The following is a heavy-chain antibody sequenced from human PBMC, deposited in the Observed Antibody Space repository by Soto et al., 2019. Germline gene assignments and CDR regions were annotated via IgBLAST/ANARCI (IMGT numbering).Heavy chain of an antibody. Sequence: QVQLQESGPGLVKPSGTLSLTCAVSSGSISSSNWWSWVRQPPGKGLEWIGEIYHSWSTNYNPSLKSRVPISVDKSKNQFSLKLSSVTAADTAVYYWAIFLQSDTGDLGDYWGQGTLVTVSS. CDR1: SGSISSSNW. J-gene: IGHJ4*02. D-gene: IGHD2-21*01. CDR2: IYHSWST. V-gene: IGHV4-4*02. CDR3: AIFLQSDTGDLGDY.